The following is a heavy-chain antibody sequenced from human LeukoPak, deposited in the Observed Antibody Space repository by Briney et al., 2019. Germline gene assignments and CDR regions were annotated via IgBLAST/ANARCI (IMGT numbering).Heavy chain of an antibody. D-gene: IGHD1-1*01. V-gene: IGHV1-18*01. CDR3: ARERRQDYYYYYMDV. CDR2: ISAYNGNT. Sequence: ASVKVSCKASGYTFTSYGISWVRQAPGQGLEWMGWISAYNGNTNYAQKLQGRVTMTTDTSTSTAYMELRSLRSDDTAVYYCARERRQDYYYYYMDVWGKGTTVTVSS. J-gene: IGHJ6*03. CDR1: GYTFTSYG.